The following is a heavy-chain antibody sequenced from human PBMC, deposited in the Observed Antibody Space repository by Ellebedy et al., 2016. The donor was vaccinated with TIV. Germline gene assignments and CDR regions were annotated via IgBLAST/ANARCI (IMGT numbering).Heavy chain of an antibody. Sequence: PGGSLRLSCAASGFTFSSYAMSWVRQAPGKGLEWVSVIYSGGSTFYTDSVKGRFTISRDDSKNTLYLQMNSLRAEDTAVYYCARRISDQVVGDYFDYWGQGTLVTVSS. CDR1: GFTFSSYA. J-gene: IGHJ4*02. D-gene: IGHD2-15*01. V-gene: IGHV3-53*01. CDR2: IYSGGST. CDR3: ARRISDQVVGDYFDY.